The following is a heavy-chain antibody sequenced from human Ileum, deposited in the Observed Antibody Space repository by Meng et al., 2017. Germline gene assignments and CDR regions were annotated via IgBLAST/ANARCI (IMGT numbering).Heavy chain of an antibody. CDR2: INPDGSNP. CDR3: TNDRLNH. D-gene: IGHD1-1*01. CDR1: GFTFTDHW. Sequence: EVQLVGSGGGLASAGGSLGLSCAASGFTFTDHWMHWVRQGPGKGLVWVSRINPDGSNPTYADSVKGRFTISRDNAKNTVYLQMNSLRAEDSALYYCTNDRLNHWGQGALVTVSS. V-gene: IGHV3-74*01. J-gene: IGHJ1*01.